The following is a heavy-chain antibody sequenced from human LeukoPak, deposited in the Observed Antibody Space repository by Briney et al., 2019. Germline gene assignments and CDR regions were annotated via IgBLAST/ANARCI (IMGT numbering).Heavy chain of an antibody. J-gene: IGHJ4*02. CDR3: ATYRTVTTAMDY. V-gene: IGHV3-23*01. CDR1: GFTFSSYA. CDR2: LSAGGLST. Sequence: GGSLRLSCAVSGFTFSSYAMSWVRQAPGKGLEWGSALSAGGLSTYYADSVKGRFTISRDNSKNIIYLQMNSLRAEDTAVYYCATYRTVTTAMDYWGQGTLVTVSS. D-gene: IGHD4-17*01.